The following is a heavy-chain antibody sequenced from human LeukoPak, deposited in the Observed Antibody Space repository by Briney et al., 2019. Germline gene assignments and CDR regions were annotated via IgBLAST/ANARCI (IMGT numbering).Heavy chain of an antibody. V-gene: IGHV4-31*03. Sequence: SETLSLTCTVSGGSISSGGYFWSWVRQHPGKGLEWIGYISNSGSTSYNPSLKSRVTLSVDTSKNQFSVKLSSVTAADTAVYYCARADNWNAFEYWGQGTLVPVSS. J-gene: IGHJ4*02. CDR3: ARADNWNAFEY. CDR1: GGSISSGGYF. CDR2: ISNSGST. D-gene: IGHD1-1*01.